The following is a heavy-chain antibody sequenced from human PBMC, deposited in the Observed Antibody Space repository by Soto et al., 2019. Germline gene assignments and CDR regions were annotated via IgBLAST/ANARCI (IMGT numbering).Heavy chain of an antibody. Sequence: LRLSCAASGFTFSSYAMSWVRQAPGKGLEWVSAISGGGGSTYHADSVKGRFTISRDNSKNTLYLQMNSLRAEDTAVYYCAKDKQIPWFGELFRWGQGTLVTVSS. CDR2: ISGGGGST. V-gene: IGHV3-23*01. CDR3: AKDKQIPWFGELFR. J-gene: IGHJ4*02. CDR1: GFTFSSYA. D-gene: IGHD3-10*01.